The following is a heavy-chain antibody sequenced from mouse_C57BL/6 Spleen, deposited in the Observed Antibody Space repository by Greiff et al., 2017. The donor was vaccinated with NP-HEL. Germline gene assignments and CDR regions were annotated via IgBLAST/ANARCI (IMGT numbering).Heavy chain of an antibody. Sequence: QVQLQQSGAELVKPGASVKMSCKASGYTFTSYWITWVKQRPGQGLEWIGDIYPGSGSTNYNEKLQSKATLTVDTSSSTAYMQRSSLTSEDSAVYYCARGVRNGLFDYWGQGTTLTVSS. CDR2: IYPGSGST. V-gene: IGHV1-55*01. CDR3: ARGVRNGLFDY. J-gene: IGHJ2*01. CDR1: GYTFTSYW. D-gene: IGHD2-14*01.